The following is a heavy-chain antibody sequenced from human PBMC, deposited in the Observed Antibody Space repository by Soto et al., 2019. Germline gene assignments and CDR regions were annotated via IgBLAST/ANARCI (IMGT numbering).Heavy chain of an antibody. V-gene: IGHV3-30-3*01. J-gene: IGHJ4*02. D-gene: IGHD5-12*01. CDR1: GFTFSSYA. CDR3: ARQKKRGVWLFDF. CDR2: ISSDVNYK. Sequence: VQLVESGGGVVQPGRSLRLSCAASGFTFSSYALHWVRQAPGKGLDWVAVISSDVNYKYYADSVKGRFTISRDNSKNTLYLQMNSLRAEDRAVYYVARQKKRGVWLFDFWGQGTLVTVSS.